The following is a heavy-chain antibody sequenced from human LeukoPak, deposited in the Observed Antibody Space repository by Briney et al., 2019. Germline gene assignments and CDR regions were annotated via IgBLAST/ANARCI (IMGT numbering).Heavy chain of an antibody. V-gene: IGHV3-23*01. Sequence: PGGSRRLSCAASGFPFSTYAMSWVRQAPGKGLEWVSSIRGSDGSTYYADSVKGRFAISRDNSKNTLYLQMNSLRAEDTAVYYCAKDVYGDYGGLDYWGQGTLVTVSS. CDR1: GFPFSTYA. CDR3: AKDVYGDYGGLDY. CDR2: IRGSDGST. D-gene: IGHD4-17*01. J-gene: IGHJ4*02.